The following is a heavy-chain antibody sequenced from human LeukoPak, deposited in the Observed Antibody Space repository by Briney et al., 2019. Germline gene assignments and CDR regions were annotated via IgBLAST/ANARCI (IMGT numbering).Heavy chain of an antibody. V-gene: IGHV3-23*01. D-gene: IGHD3-22*01. CDR1: GFTFSSYS. Sequence: GGSLRLSCAASGFTFSSYSMSWVRQAPGKGLEWVSAISGSGGSTYYADSVKGRFTISRDNSKNTLYLQMNSLRAEDTAVYYCAKDLYYDSSGYYYPNFDYWGQGTLVTVSS. CDR3: AKDLYYDSSGYYYPNFDY. J-gene: IGHJ4*02. CDR2: ISGSGGST.